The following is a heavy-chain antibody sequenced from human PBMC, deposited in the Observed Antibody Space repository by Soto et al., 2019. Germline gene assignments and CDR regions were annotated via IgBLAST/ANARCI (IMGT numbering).Heavy chain of an antibody. J-gene: IGHJ4*02. D-gene: IGHD6-19*01. CDR3: ARDRSSGWSGGLDY. Sequence: QVQLVESGGGVVQPGRSLRLSCAASGFTFSSYAMHWVRQAPGKGLEWVAVISYDGSNKYYADSVKGRFTISRDNSKNTLYLQMNSLSAEDTAVYYCARDRSSGWSGGLDYWGQGTLVTVSS. CDR1: GFTFSSYA. CDR2: ISYDGSNK. V-gene: IGHV3-30-3*01.